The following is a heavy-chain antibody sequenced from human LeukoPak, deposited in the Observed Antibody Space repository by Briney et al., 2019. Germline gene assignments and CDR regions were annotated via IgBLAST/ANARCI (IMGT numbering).Heavy chain of an antibody. V-gene: IGHV4-4*07. CDR2: IYISAGT. Sequence: SDTLSLTCTVSVGSISRYYWSCIRQPAGGGLEWIGRIYISAGTNYNPSLKSRVTISVDKSKNQFSLKLSSVTAADTAVYYCARDVGYSNYWGQGTLVTVSS. CDR1: VGSISRYY. J-gene: IGHJ4*02. D-gene: IGHD4-11*01. CDR3: ARDVGYSNY.